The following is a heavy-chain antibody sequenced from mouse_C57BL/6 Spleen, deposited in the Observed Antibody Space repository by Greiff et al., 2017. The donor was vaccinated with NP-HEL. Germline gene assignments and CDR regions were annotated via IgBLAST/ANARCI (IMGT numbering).Heavy chain of an antibody. CDR2: INPSTGGT. CDR1: GYSFTGYY. V-gene: IGHV1-42*01. J-gene: IGHJ4*01. Sequence: EVQLQQSGPELVKPGASVKISCKASGYSFTGYYMNWVKQSPEKSLEWIGEINPSTGGTTYNQKFKAKATLTVDKSSSTAYMQLKSLTSEDSAVYYCARQKIKDYAMDYWGQGTSVTVPS. CDR3: ARQKIKDYAMDY.